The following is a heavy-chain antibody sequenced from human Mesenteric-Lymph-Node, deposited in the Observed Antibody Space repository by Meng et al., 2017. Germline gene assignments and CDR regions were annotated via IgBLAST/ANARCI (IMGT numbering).Heavy chain of an antibody. Sequence: SETLSLTCAVSGYSISSGYYWGWIRQPPGKGLEWIGSIYHSGSTYYNPSLKSRVTISVDTSKNQFSLKLSSVTAADTAVYYCARAISSSWYRENWFDPWGQGTLVTSPQ. D-gene: IGHD6-13*01. CDR2: IYHSGST. V-gene: IGHV4-38-2*01. CDR1: GYSISSGYY. J-gene: IGHJ5*02. CDR3: ARAISSSWYRENWFDP.